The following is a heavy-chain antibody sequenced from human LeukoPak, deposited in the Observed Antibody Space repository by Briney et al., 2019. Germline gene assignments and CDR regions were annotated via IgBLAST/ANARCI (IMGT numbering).Heavy chain of an antibody. CDR2: INPNSGGT. Sequence: ASVKVSCKASGYIFTGYHIHWVRQAPGQGLEWMGWINPNSGGTNYAQKFQGRVTMTRDTSISTAYMELSRLRSDDTAVYFCARDKGSGYDYYFDYWGQGTLVTVSS. D-gene: IGHD5-12*01. V-gene: IGHV1-2*02. CDR3: ARDKGSGYDYYFDY. J-gene: IGHJ4*02. CDR1: GYIFTGYH.